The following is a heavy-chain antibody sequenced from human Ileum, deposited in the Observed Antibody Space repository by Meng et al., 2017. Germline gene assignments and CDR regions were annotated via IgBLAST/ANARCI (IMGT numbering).Heavy chain of an antibody. V-gene: IGHV4-4*02. D-gene: IGHD3-22*01. CDR3: ATRYHDSSPFDP. Sequence: QMQVQESGPGLVKPSGTLSLTCTVSGGSGGPFSSPTWWSWVRQSPGKGLEWIGEIYHSGTTTDYNPSFKSRVTISVDQSKNQFSLRLSSVTAADTAVYYCATRYHDSSPFDPWGQGTLVTVSS. J-gene: IGHJ5*02. CDR1: GGSGGPFSSPTW. CDR2: IYHSGTT.